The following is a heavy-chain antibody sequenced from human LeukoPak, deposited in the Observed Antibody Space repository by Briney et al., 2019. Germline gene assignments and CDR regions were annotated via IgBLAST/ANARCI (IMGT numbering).Heavy chain of an antibody. Sequence: GESLKISCKGSGYSFTSYWIGWVRQLPGKGLGGMGIIYPGDSDTRYSPSFQGQVTISADKSISTAYLQWSSLKASDTAMYYCATTDPIPAAIGAFDIWGQGTMVTVSS. CDR3: ATTDPIPAAIGAFDI. CDR2: IYPGDSDT. CDR1: GYSFTSYW. J-gene: IGHJ3*02. V-gene: IGHV5-51*01. D-gene: IGHD2-2*01.